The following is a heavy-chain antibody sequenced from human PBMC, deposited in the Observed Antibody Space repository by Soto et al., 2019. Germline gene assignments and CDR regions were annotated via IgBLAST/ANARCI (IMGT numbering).Heavy chain of an antibody. CDR3: ARVPYDTTGYYAF. J-gene: IGHJ4*02. CDR2: IDPSGGST. CDR1: GFTFTTYY. V-gene: IGHV1-46*01. Sequence: QVRLVQSGAEVKKPGASVSISCKTSGFTFTTYYIHWVRQAPGQGLEWMGMIDPSGGSTTYAQKFQGRITMTSDMSTSTVHMELSSLRSEDTAVYYCARVPYDTTGYYAFWGQGTLVTVSS. D-gene: IGHD3-22*01.